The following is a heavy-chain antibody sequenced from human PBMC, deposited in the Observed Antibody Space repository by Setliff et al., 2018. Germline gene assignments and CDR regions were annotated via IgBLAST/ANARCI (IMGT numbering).Heavy chain of an antibody. D-gene: IGHD6-19*01. CDR3: ATSGFCSAGSCYSFDD. J-gene: IGHJ4*02. CDR1: GGGGSFSAYY. CDR2: ISPGGST. V-gene: IGHV4-34*01. Sequence: SETLSLTCGVSGGGGSFSAYYWSWIRQPPGKGLEWIGEISPGGSTIYNPSLRSLVTMSVDTAKNRFSLNLTSVTAADTAVYYCATSGFCSAGSCYSFDDWGQGALVTVSS.